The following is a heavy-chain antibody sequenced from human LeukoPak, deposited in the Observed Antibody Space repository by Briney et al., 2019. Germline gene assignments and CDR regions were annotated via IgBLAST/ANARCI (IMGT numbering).Heavy chain of an antibody. J-gene: IGHJ4*02. Sequence: GGSLRLSCAASGFTFSNNYMSWVRQAPGKGLEWVSVIYSGGSTYYADSVKGRFTISRDSSKNTLYLQMNSLRAEDTAVYYCARDSLGMSTLDSWGQGTLVTVSS. CDR3: ARDSLGMSTLDS. V-gene: IGHV3-53*01. D-gene: IGHD5/OR15-5a*01. CDR2: IYSGGST. CDR1: GFTFSNNY.